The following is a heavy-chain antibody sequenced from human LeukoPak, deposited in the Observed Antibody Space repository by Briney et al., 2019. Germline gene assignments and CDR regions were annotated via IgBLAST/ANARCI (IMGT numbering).Heavy chain of an antibody. D-gene: IGHD3-10*01. CDR3: ARGGRRVRGRITMVRGVIYYMDV. CDR2: INHSGST. Sequence: SETLSLTCAVYGGSFSGYYWSWIRQPPGKGLEWIGEINHSGSTNYNPSLKSRVTISVDTSKNQFSLKLSSVTAADTAVYYCARGGRRVRGRITMVRGVIYYMDVWGKGTTVTVSS. CDR1: GGSFSGYY. J-gene: IGHJ6*03. V-gene: IGHV4-34*01.